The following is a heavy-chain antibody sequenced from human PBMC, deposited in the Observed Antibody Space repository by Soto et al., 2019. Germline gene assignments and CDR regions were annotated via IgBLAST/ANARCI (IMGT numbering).Heavy chain of an antibody. J-gene: IGHJ5*02. CDR1: GGTFSLYA. CDR2: IIPIFGTA. V-gene: IGHV1-69*13. D-gene: IGHD2-2*01. CDR3: ARDLGIVVVQAAIGNWFDP. Sequence: SXKGSCQAPGGTFSLYALSCLRQASGPGLEWMGGIIPIFGTANYSQKFQGRVTITADESTSTAYMELSSLRSEDTAVYYCARDLGIVVVQAAIGNWFDPWGEGTLVTVTS.